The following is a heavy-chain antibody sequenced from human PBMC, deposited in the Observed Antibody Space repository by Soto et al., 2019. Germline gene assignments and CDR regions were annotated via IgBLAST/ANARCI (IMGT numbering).Heavy chain of an antibody. J-gene: IGHJ6*02. CDR1: GDSVSNNRAA. CDR2: AYYRSQWYY. Sequence: SQTLSVTCAISGDSVSNNRAAWNWIRQSPSRGLEWLGRAYYRSQWYYDSAVSVRSRITVIPDTSKNQFSLQLNSVTPEDTAVYYCTKQKGDSRNYNGMDVWGQGTTVTVSS. D-gene: IGHD1-7*01. CDR3: TKQKGDSRNYNGMDV. V-gene: IGHV6-1*01.